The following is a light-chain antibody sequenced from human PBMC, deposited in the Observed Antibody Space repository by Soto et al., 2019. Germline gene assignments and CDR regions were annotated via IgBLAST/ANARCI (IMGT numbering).Light chain of an antibody. Sequence: QSVLTQPPSASGTPGQRVTISCSGSSSNIGSNTVNWYQQVPGTAPKLLIYRKNQRPSGVPDRFSGSKSGTSASLAISGLQSEDEADYYCASWDDDLNGPIFGGGTKLTVL. CDR3: ASWDDDLNGPI. CDR2: RKN. CDR1: SSNIGSNT. J-gene: IGLJ2*01. V-gene: IGLV1-44*01.